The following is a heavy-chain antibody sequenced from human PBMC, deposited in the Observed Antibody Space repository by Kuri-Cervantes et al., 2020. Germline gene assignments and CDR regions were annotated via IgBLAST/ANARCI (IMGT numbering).Heavy chain of an antibody. CDR2: IDHSGST. Sequence: SETLSLTCAVYGGSFSGYYWNWIRQPPGKGLEWIGEIDHSGSTNYNPSLKSRVTISIDTSKNQFSLKLSSVTAVDTAVYYCARGPSYPWFDPWGQGTLVTVSS. CDR3: ARGPSYPWFDP. V-gene: IGHV4-34*01. J-gene: IGHJ5*02. CDR1: GGSFSGYY.